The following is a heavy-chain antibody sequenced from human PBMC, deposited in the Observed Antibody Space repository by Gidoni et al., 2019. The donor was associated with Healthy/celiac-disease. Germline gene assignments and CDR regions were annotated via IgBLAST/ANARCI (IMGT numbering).Heavy chain of an antibody. CDR3: ARTLSRKYCSGGSCYSDY. Sequence: QVQLVESGGGVVQPGRSLRLSCAASGFTFSSYAMHWVRQAPGKGLEWVAVISYDGSNKYYADSVKGRFTISRDNSKNTLYLQMNSLRAEDTAVYYCARTLSRKYCSGGSCYSDYWGQGTLVTVSS. V-gene: IGHV3-30-3*01. CDR2: ISYDGSNK. D-gene: IGHD2-15*01. J-gene: IGHJ4*02. CDR1: GFTFSSYA.